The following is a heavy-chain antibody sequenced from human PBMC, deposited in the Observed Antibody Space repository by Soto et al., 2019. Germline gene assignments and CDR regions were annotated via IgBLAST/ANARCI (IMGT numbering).Heavy chain of an antibody. D-gene: IGHD3-22*01. CDR2: IIPIFGTA. J-gene: IGHJ4*02. CDR1: GGTFSSYA. Sequence: SVKVSCKASGGTFSSYAISWVRQAPGQGLEWMGGIIPIFGTANYAQKFQGRVTITADESTSTAYMELSSLRSEDTAVYYCAKTYYYDSSGYYYAYYFDYWGQGTLVTVSS. V-gene: IGHV1-69*13. CDR3: AKTYYYDSSGYYYAYYFDY.